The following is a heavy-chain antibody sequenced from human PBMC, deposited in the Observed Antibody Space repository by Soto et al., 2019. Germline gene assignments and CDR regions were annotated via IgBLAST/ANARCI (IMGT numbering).Heavy chain of an antibody. Sequence: GGSLRLSCVASGFTFSSYSMVWVRQAPGKGLEWISYIFATSTTIYYADSVKGRFTVSRDNAQNSLFLLMNSLRAEDTAVYYCARDKDWAFDYWGQGTLVTVSS. J-gene: IGHJ4*02. D-gene: IGHD3-9*01. CDR1: GFTFSSYS. V-gene: IGHV3-48*04. CDR3: ARDKDWAFDY. CDR2: IFATSTTI.